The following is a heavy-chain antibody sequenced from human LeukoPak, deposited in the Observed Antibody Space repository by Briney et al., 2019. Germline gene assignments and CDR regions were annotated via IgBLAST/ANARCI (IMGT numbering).Heavy chain of an antibody. D-gene: IGHD3-10*01. CDR1: GFTFSSYA. Sequence: GRSLRLSCAASGFTFSSYAMHWVRQAPGKGLEWVAVISYDGSNKYYADSVKGRFTISRDNSKNTLYLQMNSLRAEDTAVYYCAKDQYYYGSGSYDFDYWGQGTLVTVSS. V-gene: IGHV3-30*04. CDR3: AKDQYYYGSGSYDFDY. J-gene: IGHJ4*02. CDR2: ISYDGSNK.